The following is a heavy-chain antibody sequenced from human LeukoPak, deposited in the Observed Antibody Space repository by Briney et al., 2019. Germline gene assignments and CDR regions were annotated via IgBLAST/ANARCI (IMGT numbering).Heavy chain of an antibody. CDR3: ARVGIAAAVFDY. CDR2: ISSSGSTI. Sequence: PGGSLRLSCAASGFTFSSYEMNWVRQAPGTGLEWVSYISSSGSTIYYADSVKGRFTISRDNAKNSLYLQMNSLRAEDTAVYYCARVGIAAAVFDYWGQGTLVTVSS. D-gene: IGHD6-13*01. J-gene: IGHJ4*02. V-gene: IGHV3-48*03. CDR1: GFTFSSYE.